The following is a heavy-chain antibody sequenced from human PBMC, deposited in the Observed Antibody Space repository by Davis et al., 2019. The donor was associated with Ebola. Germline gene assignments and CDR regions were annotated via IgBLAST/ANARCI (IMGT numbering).Heavy chain of an antibody. V-gene: IGHV3-74*01. CDR3: ARDRVGSGYLYGMDV. CDR2: INSDGSST. D-gene: IGHD5-12*01. CDR1: GFTFSSYW. Sequence: GESLKISCAASGFTFSSYWMHWVRQAPGKGLVWVSRINSDGSSTSYADSVKGRFTISRDNAKNTLYLQMNSLRAEDTAVYYCARDRVGSGYLYGMDVWGQGTLVTVSS. J-gene: IGHJ6*02.